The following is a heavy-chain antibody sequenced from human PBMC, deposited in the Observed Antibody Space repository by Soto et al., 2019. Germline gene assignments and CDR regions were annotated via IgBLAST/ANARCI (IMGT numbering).Heavy chain of an antibody. D-gene: IGHD6-13*01. Sequence: GGSLRLSCAASGFNFSSYAMHWVRQAPGKGLEWVAVISYDGGKKYYADSVKGRFTISRDNSQNTLYVEMTSLSAEDTAVYYCAREGQPAAGTTPHNWGQGTLVTVSS. J-gene: IGHJ4*02. CDR1: GFNFSSYA. V-gene: IGHV3-30*04. CDR3: AREGQPAAGTTPHN. CDR2: ISYDGGKK.